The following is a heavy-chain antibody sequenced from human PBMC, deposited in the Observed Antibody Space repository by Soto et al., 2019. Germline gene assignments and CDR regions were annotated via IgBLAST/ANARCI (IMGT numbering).Heavy chain of an antibody. D-gene: IGHD4-4*01. CDR1: GGSISSSSYY. V-gene: IGHV4-39*01. CDR2: IYYSGST. J-gene: IGHJ5*02. Sequence: SSETLSLTCTVSGGSISSSSYYWGWIRQPPGKGLEWIGSIYYSGSTYYNPSLKSRVTISVDTSKNQFSLKLSSVTAADTAVYYCARRAVTTLNWFDPWGQGTLVTVSS. CDR3: ARRAVTTLNWFDP.